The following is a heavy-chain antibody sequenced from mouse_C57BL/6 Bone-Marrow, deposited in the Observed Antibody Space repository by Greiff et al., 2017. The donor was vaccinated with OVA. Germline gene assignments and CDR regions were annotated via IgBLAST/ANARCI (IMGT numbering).Heavy chain of an antibody. J-gene: IGHJ3*01. CDR2: IYWDDDK. V-gene: IGHV8-12*01. CDR1: GFSLSTSGMG. D-gene: IGHD1-1*01. Sequence: QVTLKVSGPGLLQSSQTLSLTCSFSGFSLSTSGMGVSWIRQPSGKGLEWLAHIYWDDDKRYNPSLKSRLTISKDTSRNQVFLKITRVDTADTATYYCARSQSSLYGSSYEFAYWGQGTLVTVSA. CDR3: ARSQSSLYGSSYEFAY.